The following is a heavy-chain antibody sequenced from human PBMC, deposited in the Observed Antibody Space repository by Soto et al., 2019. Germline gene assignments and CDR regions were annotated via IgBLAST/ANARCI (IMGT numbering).Heavy chain of an antibody. J-gene: IGHJ6*02. Sequence: GGSVKVSFKASGYTFTSYYMHWLRQAAGRGGEWMGISNPSGGSTSYAQKFQGRVTMTRDTSTSTVYMELSSLRSEDTAVYYCVRNTTVTDGWTMDVWGQGTPVTVSS. CDR3: VRNTTVTDGWTMDV. D-gene: IGHD4-4*01. V-gene: IGHV1-46*01. CDR1: GYTFTSYY. CDR2: SNPSGGST.